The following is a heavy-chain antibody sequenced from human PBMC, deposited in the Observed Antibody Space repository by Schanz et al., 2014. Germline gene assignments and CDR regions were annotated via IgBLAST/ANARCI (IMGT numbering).Heavy chain of an antibody. CDR2: ISPTGSST. J-gene: IGHJ4*02. Sequence: DVQLLESGGGLVQPGESLRLSCAASGFTFTTYAMTWVRQAPGKGLEWVSNISPTGSSTYYADSVKGRFTISRDNSKNTLYLQMNSLRAEDTAIYFCARDKGGYYPFDYWGQGSLVTVSS. V-gene: IGHV3-23*01. CDR1: GFTFTTYA. D-gene: IGHD3-22*01. CDR3: ARDKGGYYPFDY.